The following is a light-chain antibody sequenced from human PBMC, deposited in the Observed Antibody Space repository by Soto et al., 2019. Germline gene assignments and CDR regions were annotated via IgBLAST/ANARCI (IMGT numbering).Light chain of an antibody. CDR1: QSVGTN. Sequence: EIAITQSPVTRSVSPGDRTTLSCRTSQSVGTNLAWYQHKAGQPPRLLIYGASIRAAGVPARFSGSGSGTEFTLTVSSLQSEDVAVYFCQHSNSWPPETFGRGTKVDIK. J-gene: IGKJ1*01. V-gene: IGKV3-15*01. CDR3: QHSNSWPPET. CDR2: GAS.